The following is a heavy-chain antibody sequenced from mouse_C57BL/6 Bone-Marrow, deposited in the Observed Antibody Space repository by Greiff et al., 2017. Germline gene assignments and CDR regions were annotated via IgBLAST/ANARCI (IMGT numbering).Heavy chain of an antibody. CDR1: GYTFTNYW. J-gene: IGHJ4*01. CDR2: IYPGGGYT. Sequence: VQLVESGAELVRPGTSVKMSCKASGYTFTNYWIGWAKQRPGHGLEWIGDIYPGGGYTTYNEKFKGRVTLTANKSSSTTYMQYSRLTCEDSAINYRERRGGYSNYAMDYWGKGTSVTVSS. D-gene: IGHD2-5*01. V-gene: IGHV1-63*01. CDR3: ERRGGYSNYAMDY.